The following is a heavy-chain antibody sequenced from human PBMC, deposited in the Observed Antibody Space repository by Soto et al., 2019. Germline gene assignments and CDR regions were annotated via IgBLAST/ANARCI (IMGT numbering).Heavy chain of an antibody. CDR1: GFTLRSYW. D-gene: IGHD5-18*01. V-gene: IGHV3-7*01. Sequence: GSLRLSCAASGFTLRSYWMSWVRQAPGKGLEWLATIKTDASEKKYVDSVKGRFTVSRDNAKNSLYLQMDSLRAEDTAVYYCARETGIQLYYGMDVWGQGTTVTVSS. CDR3: ARETGIQLYYGMDV. CDR2: IKTDASEK. J-gene: IGHJ6*02.